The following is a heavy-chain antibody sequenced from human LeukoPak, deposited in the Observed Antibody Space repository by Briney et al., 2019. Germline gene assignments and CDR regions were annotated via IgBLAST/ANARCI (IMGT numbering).Heavy chain of an antibody. CDR3: ARDLWFGPYNWFDP. CDR1: GFTFSSYW. V-gene: IGHV3-74*01. CDR2: INSDGSST. Sequence: GGSLRLSCAASGFTFSSYWMHWVRQAPGKGLVWVPRINSDGSSTSYADSVKGRFTISRDNAKNTLYLQMNSLRAEDTAVYYCARDLWFGPYNWFDPWGQGTLVTVSS. J-gene: IGHJ5*02. D-gene: IGHD3-10*01.